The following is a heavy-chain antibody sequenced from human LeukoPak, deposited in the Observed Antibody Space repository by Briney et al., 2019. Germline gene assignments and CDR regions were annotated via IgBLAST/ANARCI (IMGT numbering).Heavy chain of an antibody. V-gene: IGHV1-18*01. D-gene: IGHD3/OR15-3a*01. CDR3: ARARTDLEFWDLAYAFEI. J-gene: IGHJ3*02. Sequence: ASVKVSCKASGYTFTSYGISWVRQAPGQGLEWMGWISAYNGNTNYAQKLQGRVTMTTDTSTSTAYMELRSLRSDDTAVYYCARARTDLEFWDLAYAFEIWGQGTMVTVSS. CDR2: ISAYNGNT. CDR1: GYTFTSYG.